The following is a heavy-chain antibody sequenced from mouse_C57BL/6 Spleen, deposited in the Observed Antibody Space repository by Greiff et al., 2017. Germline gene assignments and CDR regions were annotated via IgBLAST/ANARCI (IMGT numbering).Heavy chain of an antibody. CDR2: IRLKSDNYAT. J-gene: IGHJ4*01. D-gene: IGHD1-1*01. V-gene: IGHV6-3*01. CDR3: TPLLLRPGAMDY. CDR1: GFTFSNYW. Sequence: EVKVEESGGGLVQPGGSMKLSCVASGFTFSNYWMNWVRQSPEKGLEWVAQIRLKSDNYATHYAESVKGRFTISRDDSKSSVYLQMNNLRAEDTGIYYCTPLLLRPGAMDYWGQGTSVTVSS.